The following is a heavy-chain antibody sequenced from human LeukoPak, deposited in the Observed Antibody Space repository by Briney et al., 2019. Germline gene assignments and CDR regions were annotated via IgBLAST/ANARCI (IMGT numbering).Heavy chain of an antibody. Sequence: GASVKVSCKASGYSFTSCYLHWVRQAPGQGLEWMGWINSNSGDTKYAQKFQGRVTMARDTSITTVYMELSSLRSDDTAVYYCARDKSGIDYWGQGTLVTVSS. V-gene: IGHV1-2*02. CDR1: GYSFTSCY. D-gene: IGHD1-26*01. CDR2: INSNSGDT. J-gene: IGHJ4*02. CDR3: ARDKSGIDY.